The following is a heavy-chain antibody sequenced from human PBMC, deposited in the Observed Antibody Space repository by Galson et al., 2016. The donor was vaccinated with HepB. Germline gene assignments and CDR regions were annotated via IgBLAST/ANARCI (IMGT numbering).Heavy chain of an antibody. V-gene: IGHV4-59*01. D-gene: IGHD4-17*01. Sequence: ETLSLTCTVSGGSINNYFWSWIRQTPGKRLEWIGYIYDSGSTNYNPSLKSRVTMSVDTSKNQFSLRLTSVTAADTAIYYCARLGRDYGVPHRIDFWGQGTLVTVSS. CDR1: GGSINNYF. CDR2: IYDSGST. J-gene: IGHJ4*02. CDR3: ARLGRDYGVPHRIDF.